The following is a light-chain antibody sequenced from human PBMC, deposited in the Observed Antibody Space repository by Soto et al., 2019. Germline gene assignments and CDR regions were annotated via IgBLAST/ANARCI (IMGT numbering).Light chain of an antibody. CDR1: QSVSNNY. Sequence: EVLLTQSQVTLSLSPGERATLSCMASQSVSNNYLAWYQQKPGQAPRLLIYGASNRAAGIPDRFSGSGSGTDFTLTISRLEPEDFAVYYCQQYGSSGTFGQRSMVDIK. CDR2: GAS. V-gene: IGKV3-20*01. CDR3: QQYGSSGT. J-gene: IGKJ1*01.